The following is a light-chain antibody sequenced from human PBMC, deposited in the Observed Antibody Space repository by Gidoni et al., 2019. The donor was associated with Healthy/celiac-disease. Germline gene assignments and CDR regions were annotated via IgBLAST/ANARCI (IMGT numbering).Light chain of an antibody. J-gene: IGKJ4*01. CDR2: AAS. CDR3: QQSYSTPLT. V-gene: IGKV1-39*01. CDR1: QSISSY. Sequence: DIQMTQPPSSLSASVGDGVTITCRASQSISSYLNWYQQKPGKAPKLLIYAASSLPSGVPSRFSGSGSGTDFTLTISSLQPEVFATYYCQQSYSTPLTFGGXTKVEIK.